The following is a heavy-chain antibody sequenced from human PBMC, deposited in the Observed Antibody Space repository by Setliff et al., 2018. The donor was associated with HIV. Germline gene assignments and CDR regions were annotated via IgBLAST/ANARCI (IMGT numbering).Heavy chain of an antibody. Sequence: GASVKVSCKTSGHPFSNYDIIWVRRATGQGLEWMGWMNPNSGATGYAQKFKDRFIMTRDTSISTAYMELSSLTSEDTAVYYCASGKGVRGVIIRGGLDVWGKGTTVTVS. V-gene: IGHV1-8*01. CDR1: GHPFSNYD. CDR2: MNPNSGAT. J-gene: IGHJ6*03. D-gene: IGHD3-10*01. CDR3: ASGKGVRGVIIRGGLDV.